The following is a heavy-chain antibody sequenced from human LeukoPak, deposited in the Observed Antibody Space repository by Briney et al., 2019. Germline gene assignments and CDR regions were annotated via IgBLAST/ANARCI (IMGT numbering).Heavy chain of an antibody. CDR3: ARPGTSWYTTYYFDS. Sequence: ASVKVSCKASGYSFTNYVINWVRQVPGQGLEWIGWISPYNGNTDYAQKLQGRVTLTTDTSTSTAYMELRSLRSDDTAVYYCARPGTSWYTTYYFDSWGQGTQVTVSS. J-gene: IGHJ4*02. CDR2: ISPYNGNT. CDR1: GYSFTNYV. D-gene: IGHD6-13*01. V-gene: IGHV1-18*01.